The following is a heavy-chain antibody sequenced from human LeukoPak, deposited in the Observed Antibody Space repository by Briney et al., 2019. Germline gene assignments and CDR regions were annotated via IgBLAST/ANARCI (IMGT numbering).Heavy chain of an antibody. CDR3: ARDRRTTVTINRFDP. CDR1: GFTFSSYS. D-gene: IGHD4-17*01. J-gene: IGHJ5*02. V-gene: IGHV3-48*01. CDR2: ISSSSSTI. Sequence: PGGSLRLSCAASGFTFSSYSMNWVRQAPGKGLEWVSYISSSSSTIYYADSVKGRFTISRDNAKNSLYLQMNSLRAEDTAVYYCARDRRTTVTINRFDPWGQGTLDTVSS.